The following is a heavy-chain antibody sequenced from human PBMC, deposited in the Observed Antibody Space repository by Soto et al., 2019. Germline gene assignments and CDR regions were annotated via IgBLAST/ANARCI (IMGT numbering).Heavy chain of an antibody. D-gene: IGHD4-17*01. CDR2: INPSGGST. Sequence: ASVKVSCKASGYTFTSYYMHWVRQAPGQGLEWMGIINPSGGSTSYAQKFQGRVTMTRDTSTSTVYMELSSLRSEDTAVYYCASGRDYGDFFNAEYFQHWGQGTLVTVSS. J-gene: IGHJ1*01. CDR1: GYTFTSYY. CDR3: ASGRDYGDFFNAEYFQH. V-gene: IGHV1-46*03.